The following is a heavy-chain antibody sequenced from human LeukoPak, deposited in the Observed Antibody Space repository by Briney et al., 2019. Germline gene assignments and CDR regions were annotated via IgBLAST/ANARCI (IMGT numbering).Heavy chain of an antibody. J-gene: IGHJ4*02. D-gene: IGHD4-11*01. Sequence: PSETLSLTCTVSGGSISSYYWSWIRQPAGKGLEWIGRFYISGSTNYNPSLKSQVTMSVDTSKNQFSLRLNSVTAADTAVYYCARDFLLQSEGLFDYWGQGTLVTVSS. V-gene: IGHV4-4*07. CDR3: ARDFLLQSEGLFDY. CDR1: GGSISSYY. CDR2: FYISGST.